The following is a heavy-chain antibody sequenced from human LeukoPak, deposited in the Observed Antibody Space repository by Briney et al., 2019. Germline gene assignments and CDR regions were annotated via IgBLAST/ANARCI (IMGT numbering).Heavy chain of an antibody. CDR2: IYYSGST. V-gene: IGHV4-61*01. J-gene: IGHJ6*02. CDR3: AREWGYPDLNYYYGMDA. CDR1: GGSVSSGSYY. D-gene: IGHD3-16*01. Sequence: PSETLSLTCTVSGGSVSSGSYYWSWIRQPPGKGLEWIGYIYYSGSTNYNPSLKSRVTISVDTSKNQFSLKLSSVTAAATAVYYCAREWGYPDLNYYYGMDAWGQGTTVTVSS.